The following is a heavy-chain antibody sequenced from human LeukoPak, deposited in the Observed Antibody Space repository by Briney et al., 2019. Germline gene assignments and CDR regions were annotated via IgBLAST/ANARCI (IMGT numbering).Heavy chain of an antibody. CDR2: ISGNGGGT. J-gene: IGHJ4*02. V-gene: IGHV3-23*01. D-gene: IGHD2-15*01. CDR1: GFSFSSYA. Sequence: GGSLRLSCAASGFSFSSYAMDWVRQAPGKGLEWVSAISGNGGGTFYGDSVKGRFTISRDNSKNTLYLQMNSLRAEDTAVYYCANTLPTPNRGYFDYWGQGTLVTVSS. CDR3: ANTLPTPNRGYFDY.